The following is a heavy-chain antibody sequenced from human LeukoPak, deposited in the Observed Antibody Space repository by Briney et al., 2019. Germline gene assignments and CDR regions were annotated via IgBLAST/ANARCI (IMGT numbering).Heavy chain of an antibody. CDR2: INPNSGGT. CDR3: ARNTYYYDSSGN. D-gene: IGHD3-22*01. J-gene: IGHJ4*02. V-gene: IGHV1-2*02. CDR1: GYTFTSYG. Sequence: ASVKVSCKASGYTFTSYGISWVRQAPGQGLEWMGWINPNSGGTNYAQKFQGRVTMTRDTSISTAYMELSRLRSDDTAVYYCARNTYYYDSSGNWGQGTLVTVSS.